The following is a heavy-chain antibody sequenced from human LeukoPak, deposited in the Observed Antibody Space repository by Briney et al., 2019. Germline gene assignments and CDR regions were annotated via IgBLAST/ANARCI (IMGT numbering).Heavy chain of an antibody. D-gene: IGHD5-18*01. CDR2: VSSGFHA. Sequence: GGSLRLSCTASGFTLGSHDMHWVRQIPGQGLEWVAAVSSGFHAFFADSVQGRFTVSREDARNSLYLQMNSLRAGDTAVYYCVREARGYHYTYYDYWGQGTLVTVSS. V-gene: IGHV3-13*01. CDR3: VREARGYHYTYYDY. J-gene: IGHJ4*02. CDR1: GFTLGSHD.